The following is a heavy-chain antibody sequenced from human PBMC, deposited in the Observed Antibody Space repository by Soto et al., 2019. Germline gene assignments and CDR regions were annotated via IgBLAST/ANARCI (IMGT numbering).Heavy chain of an antibody. V-gene: IGHV3-23*01. CDR2: ISGSGGST. J-gene: IGHJ3*02. D-gene: IGHD2-15*01. CDR1: GFTFSSYA. CDR3: AKPRTRYCSGGSCYPDAFDI. Sequence: LRLSCAASGFTFSSYAMSWVRQAPGKGLEWVSAISGSGGSTYYADSVKGRFTISRDNSKNTLYLQMNSLRAEDTAVYYCAKPRTRYCSGGSCYPDAFDIWGQGTMVTVSS.